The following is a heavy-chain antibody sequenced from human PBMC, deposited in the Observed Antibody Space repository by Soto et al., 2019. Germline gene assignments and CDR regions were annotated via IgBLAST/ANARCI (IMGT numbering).Heavy chain of an antibody. D-gene: IGHD2-8*01. CDR1: GDSIGPYY. CDR3: ARKWAFDH. V-gene: IGHV4-59*08. J-gene: IGHJ4*02. CDR2: IYYSGST. Sequence: PSETLSLTCTVSGDSIGPYYWSWIRQPPGQRLEWIAYIYYSGSTSYNPSLKSRITINPDTSKNQFSLQLNTVTPDDTAVYYCARKWAFDHWGQGTLVTVSS.